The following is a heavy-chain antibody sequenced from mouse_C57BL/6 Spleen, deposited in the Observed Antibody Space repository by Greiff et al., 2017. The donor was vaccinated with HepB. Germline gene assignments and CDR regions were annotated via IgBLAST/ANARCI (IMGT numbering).Heavy chain of an antibody. CDR3: ARGDYYHV. CDR2: ISSGSSTI. J-gene: IGHJ1*03. CDR1: GFTFSDYG. Sequence: EVKVVESGGGLVKPGGSLKLSCAASGFTFSDYGMHWVRQAPEKGLEWVAYISSGSSTIYYADTVKGRFTISRDNAKNTLFLQMTSLRSEDTAMYYCARGDYYHVWGTGTTVTVSS. V-gene: IGHV5-17*01.